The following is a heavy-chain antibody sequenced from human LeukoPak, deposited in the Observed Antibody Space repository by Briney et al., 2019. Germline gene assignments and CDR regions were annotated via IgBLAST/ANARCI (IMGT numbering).Heavy chain of an antibody. CDR2: INQDGGTT. V-gene: IGHV3-7*01. CDR3: TKDRQGPNQYHMDV. J-gene: IGHJ6*03. Sequence: QSGGSLRLSCAASGFTFSSLWMSWVRQAPGRGPEWVANINQDGGTTYYVASVKGRFTISGDNAKNSLSLQMSSLRAEDTAVYYCTKDRQGPNQYHMDVWGKGTTVTVSS. CDR1: GFTFSSLW.